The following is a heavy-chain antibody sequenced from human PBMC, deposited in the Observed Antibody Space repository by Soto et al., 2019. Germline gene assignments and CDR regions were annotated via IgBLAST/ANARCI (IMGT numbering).Heavy chain of an antibody. D-gene: IGHD3-22*01. V-gene: IGHV1-69*01. Sequence: QVQLVQSGAEVKKPGSSVKVSCKASGGTFSSYAISWVRQAPGQGLEWMGGVIPIFGTANYAQKFQGRVTITADESTSTAYMELSSLGSEDTAVYYCARSYYYDSSGYYLHYYYYGMDVWGQGTTVTVSS. CDR3: ARSYYYDSSGYYLHYYYYGMDV. J-gene: IGHJ6*02. CDR1: GGTFSSYA. CDR2: VIPIFGTA.